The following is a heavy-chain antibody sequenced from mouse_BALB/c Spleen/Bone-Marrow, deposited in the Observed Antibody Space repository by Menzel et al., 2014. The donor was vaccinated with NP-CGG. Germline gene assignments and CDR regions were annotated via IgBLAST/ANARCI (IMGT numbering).Heavy chain of an antibody. CDR1: GFDFXRYW. CDR2: INPDSSTI. V-gene: IGHV4-1*02. J-gene: IGHJ2*01. Sequence: EVQGVESGGGLVQPGGSLKLSCAASGFDFXRYWMSWVRQAPGKGLEWIGEINPDSSTINYTPSLKDKFIISRDNAKNTLYLQMSKVRSEDTALYYCARQGYYGSSDYWGQGTTLTVSS. CDR3: ARQGYYGSSDY. D-gene: IGHD1-1*01.